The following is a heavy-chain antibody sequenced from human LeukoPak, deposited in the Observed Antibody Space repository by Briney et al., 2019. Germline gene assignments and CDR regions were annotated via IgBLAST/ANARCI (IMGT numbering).Heavy chain of an antibody. Sequence: GGSLRLSCAASGFSFSSYSMNWVRQAPGKGLEWVSSINSDSIWIYYADSVRGRFTISRDNTRNSLYLQMNSLRVEDTAVYYCARDAGGRTQREGWFDPWGQGTLVTVSS. CDR1: GFSFSSYS. CDR3: ARDAGGRTQREGWFDP. J-gene: IGHJ5*02. D-gene: IGHD1-26*01. V-gene: IGHV3-21*01. CDR2: INSDSIWI.